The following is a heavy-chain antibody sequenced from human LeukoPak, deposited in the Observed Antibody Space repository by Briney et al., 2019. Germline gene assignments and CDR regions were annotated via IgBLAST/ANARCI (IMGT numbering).Heavy chain of an antibody. CDR1: GFTFSDYY. J-gene: IGHJ4*02. V-gene: IGHV3-11*04. Sequence: PGGSLRLSCAASGFTFSDYYMSWIRQAPGKGLEWVSYISSSGSTIYYADSVKGRFTISREDAKNSLFLQMNSLSAGDTAVYYCVRPIDVATLSFDYWGQGTLVTVSS. D-gene: IGHD5-12*01. CDR2: ISSSGSTI. CDR3: VRPIDVATLSFDY.